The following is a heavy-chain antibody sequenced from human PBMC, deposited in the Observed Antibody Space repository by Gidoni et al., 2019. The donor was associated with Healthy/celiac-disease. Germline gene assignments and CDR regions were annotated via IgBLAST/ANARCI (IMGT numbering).Heavy chain of an antibody. J-gene: IGHJ4*02. CDR1: GYSFTSYW. Sequence: EVQLVQSGAEVKKPGESLKISCKGSGYSFTSYWIGWVRQMPGKGLEWMGIIYPGDSDTRYSPSFQGQVTISADKSISTAYLQWSSLKASDTAMYYCARQEVVTAAGLGPFGYWGQGTLVTVSS. CDR3: ARQEVVTAAGLGPFGY. CDR2: IYPGDSDT. D-gene: IGHD2-21*02. V-gene: IGHV5-51*01.